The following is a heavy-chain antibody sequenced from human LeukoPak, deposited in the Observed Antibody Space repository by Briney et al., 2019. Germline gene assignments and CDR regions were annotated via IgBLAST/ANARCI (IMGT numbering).Heavy chain of an antibody. V-gene: IGHV3-23*01. CDR1: GFTFSSYA. CDR2: ISGSGGST. J-gene: IGHJ4*02. CDR3: AKDSGSYYYFYY. D-gene: IGHD1-26*01. Sequence: GASLRLSCAASGFTFSSYAMSWVRQAPGKGLEWVSAISGSGGSTYYADPVKGRFTISRDNSKNTLYLQMNSLRAEDTAVYYCAKDSGSYYYFYYWGQGTLVTVSS.